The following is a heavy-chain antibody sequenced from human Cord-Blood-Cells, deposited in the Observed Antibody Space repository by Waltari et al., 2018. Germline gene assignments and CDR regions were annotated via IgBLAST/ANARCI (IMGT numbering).Heavy chain of an antibody. CDR1: GCSISSSSYY. J-gene: IGHJ4*02. Sequence: QLQLQESGPGLVKPSATLSLPCPVSGCSISSSSYYWGWIRQPPGKGLEWIGSIYYSGSTYYNPSLKSRVTISVDTSKNQFSLKLSSVTAADTAVYYCASYDSSGLYFDYWGQGTLVTVSS. D-gene: IGHD3-22*01. CDR2: IYYSGST. CDR3: ASYDSSGLYFDY. V-gene: IGHV4-39*07.